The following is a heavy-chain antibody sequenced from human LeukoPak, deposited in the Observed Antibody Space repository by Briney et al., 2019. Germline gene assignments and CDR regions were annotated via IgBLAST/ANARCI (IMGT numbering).Heavy chain of an antibody. CDR3: ARGRIMPVWFGDPTNWFDP. V-gene: IGHV4-59*01. Sequence: SETLSLTCAVYGGSFSGYYWSWIRQPPGKGLEWIGYIYYSGSTNYNPSLKSRVTISVDTSKNQFSLKLSSVTAADTAVYYCARGRIMPVWFGDPTNWFDPWGQGTLVTVSS. CDR2: IYYSGST. D-gene: IGHD3-10*01. J-gene: IGHJ5*02. CDR1: GGSFSGYY.